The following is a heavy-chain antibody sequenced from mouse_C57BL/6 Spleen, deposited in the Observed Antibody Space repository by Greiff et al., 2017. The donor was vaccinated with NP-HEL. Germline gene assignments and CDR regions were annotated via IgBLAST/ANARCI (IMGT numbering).Heavy chain of an antibody. J-gene: IGHJ1*03. Sequence: VQLQQPGAELVMPGASVKLSCKASGYTFTSYWMHWVKQRPGQGLEWIGEIDPSDSYTNYNQKFKGKSTLTVDKSSSTAYMQLSSLTSEDSAVYYCARRDGYYVWYVDVWGTGTTVTVSS. CDR3: ARRDGYYVWYVDV. CDR1: GYTFTSYW. CDR2: IDPSDSYT. D-gene: IGHD2-3*01. V-gene: IGHV1-69*01.